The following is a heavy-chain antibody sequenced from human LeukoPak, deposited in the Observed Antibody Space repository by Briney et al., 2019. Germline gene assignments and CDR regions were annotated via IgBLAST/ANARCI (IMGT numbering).Heavy chain of an antibody. CDR3: AREVSGFDY. Sequence: SETLSLTCTVSGDSISPYYWSWLRQPPGKGLEWIGYIYYSGSTYYNPSLKSRVTISVDTSKNQFSLKLSSVTAADTAVYYCAREVSGFDYWGQGTLVTVSS. V-gene: IGHV4-59*06. J-gene: IGHJ4*02. CDR1: GDSISPYY. CDR2: IYYSGST. D-gene: IGHD3-10*01.